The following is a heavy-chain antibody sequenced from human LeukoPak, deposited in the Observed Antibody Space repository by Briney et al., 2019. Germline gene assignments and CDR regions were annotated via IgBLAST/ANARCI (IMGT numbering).Heavy chain of an antibody. V-gene: IGHV4-39*07. CDR3: VRGHALK. CDR1: GGSISSSSYY. J-gene: IGHJ4*02. D-gene: IGHD2-2*01. CDR2: IYYSGST. Sequence: SETLSFTCTVSGGSISSSSYYWGWIRQPPGKGLEWIGSIYYSGSTYYNPSLKSRVTISVDTSENQFSLKLTSATAADTAVYYCVRGHALKWGQGTLVTVSS.